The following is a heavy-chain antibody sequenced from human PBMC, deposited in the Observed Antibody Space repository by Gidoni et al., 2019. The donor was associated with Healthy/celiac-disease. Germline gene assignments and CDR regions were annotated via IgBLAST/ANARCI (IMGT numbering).Heavy chain of an antibody. D-gene: IGHD4-17*01. J-gene: IGHJ4*02. CDR3: ARNPSSYGDYTDY. Sequence: STYYNPSLKSGVTISVDTSKNQFSLKLSSVTAADTAVYYCARNPSSYGDYTDYWGQGTLVTVSS. V-gene: IGHV4-31*02. CDR2: ST.